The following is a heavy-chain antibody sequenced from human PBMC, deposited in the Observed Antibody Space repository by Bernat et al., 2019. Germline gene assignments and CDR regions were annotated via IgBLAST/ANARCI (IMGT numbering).Heavy chain of an antibody. CDR2: IIIKTDGGTT. J-gene: IGHJ4*02. CDR1: GFTFNNAW. D-gene: IGHD4-23*01. Sequence: EVQLVESGGGLVKPGGSLRLSCAASGFTFNNAWLNWVRQAPGKGLEWVGRIIIKTDGGTTDYTAPAKGRCTVSRDDPKNTVYLQMNSLKPEDAAVYYCTTGPRGGVVTGGLGYWGQGTLVTVSS. CDR3: TTGPRGGVVTGGLGY. V-gene: IGHV3-15*07.